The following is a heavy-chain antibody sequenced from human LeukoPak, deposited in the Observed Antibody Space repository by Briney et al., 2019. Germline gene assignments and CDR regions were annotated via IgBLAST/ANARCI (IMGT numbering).Heavy chain of an antibody. Sequence: ASVNVSCKASGYTFIDYYLHWVRQAPGQGLEWMGRINPNSGDTNFAQKFQGGVTMTRDTSISTAYMELSRLRSDDTALYYCAREHSSGYYFDAFDIWGQGTMVTVSS. V-gene: IGHV1-2*02. CDR3: AREHSSGYYFDAFDI. CDR2: INPNSGDT. J-gene: IGHJ3*02. D-gene: IGHD3-22*01. CDR1: GYTFIDYY.